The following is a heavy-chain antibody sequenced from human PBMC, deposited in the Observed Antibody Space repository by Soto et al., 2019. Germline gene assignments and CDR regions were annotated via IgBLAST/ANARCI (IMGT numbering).Heavy chain of an antibody. CDR3: ARDERYCSGGSCYWDYFDY. J-gene: IGHJ4*02. D-gene: IGHD2-15*01. V-gene: IGHV3-48*02. CDR1: GFTFSSYS. CDR2: ISSSSSTI. Sequence: EVQLVESGGGLVQPGGSLRLSCAASGFTFSSYSMNWVRQAPGKGLEWVSYISSSSSTIYYADSVKGRLTISRDNAKNSLYLQMNSLRDEDTAVYYCARDERYCSGGSCYWDYFDYWGQGTLVTVSS.